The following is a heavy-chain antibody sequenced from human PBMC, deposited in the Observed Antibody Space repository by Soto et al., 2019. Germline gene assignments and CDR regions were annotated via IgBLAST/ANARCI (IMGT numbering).Heavy chain of an antibody. V-gene: IGHV3-11*06. J-gene: IGHJ4*02. Sequence: PGGSLRLSCTASRFTFSDYYMGWIRQAPGKGLEWVSYISGSGNYRNYTDSVKDRFSISRDNAKNSLYLHMSSLRAEDTALYYCARSFSGYFDFWGQGTLVTVYS. CDR2: ISGSGNYR. CDR1: RFTFSDYY. D-gene: IGHD3-22*01. CDR3: ARSFSGYFDF.